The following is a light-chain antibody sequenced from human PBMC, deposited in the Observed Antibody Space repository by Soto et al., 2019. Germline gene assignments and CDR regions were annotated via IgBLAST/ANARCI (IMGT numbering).Light chain of an antibody. V-gene: IGKV1-39*01. CDR3: QQSRTTAYT. Sequence: DIDMTQAPSSLSASVGDRVTITCRAGQDVVNYLNWYQQKPGKAPRLLIYAASSLQSGVPSRFSGSGSGTTFTLTITDLQPEDVATYYCQQSRTTAYTFAQGTKGEIK. CDR2: AAS. J-gene: IGKJ2*01. CDR1: QDVVNY.